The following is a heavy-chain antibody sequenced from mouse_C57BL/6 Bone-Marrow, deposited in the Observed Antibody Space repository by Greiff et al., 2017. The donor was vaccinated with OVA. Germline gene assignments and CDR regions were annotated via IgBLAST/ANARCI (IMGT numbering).Heavy chain of an antibody. CDR3: VREYYYGSSLYWYFDV. CDR2: IRSKSNNYAT. J-gene: IGHJ1*03. Sequence: EVKLVESGGGLVQPKGSLKLSCAASGFSFNTYAMNWVRQAPGKGLEWVARIRSKSNNYATYYADSVKDRFTISRDDSESMLYLQMNNLKTEDTAMYYCVREYYYGSSLYWYFDVWGTGTTVTVSS. D-gene: IGHD1-1*01. CDR1: GFSFNTYA. V-gene: IGHV10-1*01.